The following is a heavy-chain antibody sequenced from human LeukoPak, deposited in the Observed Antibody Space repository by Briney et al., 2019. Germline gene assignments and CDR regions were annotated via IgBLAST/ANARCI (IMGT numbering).Heavy chain of an antibody. Sequence: PGGSLRLSCAASGFTFSSYAMSWVRQAPGKGLEWVSAISDTGNTYHADSVKGRFTISRDSSKNTLFLQMNRLRPEDAAVYCCAKAPVTTCRGAFCYPFDYWGLGTLVTVSS. CDR3: AKAPVTTCRGAFCYPFDY. V-gene: IGHV3-23*01. CDR1: GFTFSSYA. D-gene: IGHD2-15*01. J-gene: IGHJ4*02. CDR2: ISDTGNT.